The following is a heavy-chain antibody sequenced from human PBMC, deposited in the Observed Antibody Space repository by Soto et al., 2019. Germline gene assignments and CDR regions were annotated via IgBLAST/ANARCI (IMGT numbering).Heavy chain of an antibody. D-gene: IGHD3-10*01. CDR2: ISYDGSNK. V-gene: IGHV3-30*18. Sequence: GGSLRLSCAASGFTFSSYGMHWVRQAPGKGLEWVAVISYDGSNKYYADSVKGRFTISRDNSKNTLYLQMNSLRAEDTAVYYCAKSPIGRDLWFGESDPDYWGQGTLVTVSS. J-gene: IGHJ4*02. CDR1: GFTFSSYG. CDR3: AKSPIGRDLWFGESDPDY.